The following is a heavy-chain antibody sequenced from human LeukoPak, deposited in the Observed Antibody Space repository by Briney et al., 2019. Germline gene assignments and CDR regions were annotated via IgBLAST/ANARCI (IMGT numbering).Heavy chain of an antibody. V-gene: IGHV3-23*01. Sequence: PGGSLRDACAAFRFFSRRDAMMWVCQAPGKGLEWVSSISPGGTTTYYADSVKGRFTIPRDNSTDTLYLQMTSLRTEDTALYVCENYTLGRACARYFDSWGQGNLFTVSS. CDR1: RFFSRRDA. J-gene: IGHJ4*02. D-gene: IGHD2-2*02. CDR3: ENYTLGRACARYFDS. CDR2: ISPGGTTT.